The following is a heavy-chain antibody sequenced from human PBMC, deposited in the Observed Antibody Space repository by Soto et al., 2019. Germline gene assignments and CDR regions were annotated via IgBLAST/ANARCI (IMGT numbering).Heavy chain of an antibody. V-gene: IGHV4-61*01. D-gene: IGHD4-17*01. CDR2: IYYSGST. J-gene: IGHJ6*02. CDR3: ASRLGPGDYEEYYYYYYGMDV. Sequence: SETLSLTCTVSGGSVSSGSYYWSWVRQPPGKGLEWIGYIYYSGSTNYNPSLKSRVTISVDTSKNQFSLKLSSVTAADTAVYYCASRLGPGDYEEYYYYYYGMDVWGQGTTVTVSS. CDR1: GGSVSSGSYY.